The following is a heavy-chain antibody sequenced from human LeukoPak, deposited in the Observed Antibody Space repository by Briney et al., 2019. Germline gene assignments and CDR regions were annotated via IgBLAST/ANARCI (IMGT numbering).Heavy chain of an antibody. CDR2: IYPGDCDT. J-gene: IGHJ5*02. Sequence: GESLKISCKGSGYSFTSYWIGWVRQMPGKGLEWMGIIYPGDCDTRYSPSFQGQVTISADKAISTAYLQWSSLKAADTAMYYCARSDSTNWFDPWGQGTLVTVSS. V-gene: IGHV5-51*01. CDR1: GYSFTSYW. CDR3: ARSDSTNWFDP. D-gene: IGHD2/OR15-2a*01.